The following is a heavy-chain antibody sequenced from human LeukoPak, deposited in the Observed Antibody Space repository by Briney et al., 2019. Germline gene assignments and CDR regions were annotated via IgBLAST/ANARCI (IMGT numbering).Heavy chain of an antibody. D-gene: IGHD6-6*01. CDR2: ISSSSSTI. Sequence: GSLRLSCAASGFTFSSYSMNWVRQAPGKGLEWVSYISSSSSTIYYADSVKGRFTISRDNAKNSLYLQMNSLRAEDTAVYYCARDTLAARGPWGQGTLVTVSS. V-gene: IGHV3-48*01. CDR1: GFTFSSYS. CDR3: ARDTLAARGP. J-gene: IGHJ5*02.